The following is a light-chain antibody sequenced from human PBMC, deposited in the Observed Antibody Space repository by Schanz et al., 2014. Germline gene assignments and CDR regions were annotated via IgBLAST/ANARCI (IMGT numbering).Light chain of an antibody. CDR2: EGS. V-gene: IGLV2-14*02. CDR3: SSYTSSSTLV. J-gene: IGLJ3*02. Sequence: QSALTQPASVSGSPGQSLTISCTGTSSDVGSYNLVSWYQQHPGKAPKLMIYEGSKRPSGVSNRFSGSKSGNTASLTISGLQAEDEADYYCSSYTSSSTLVFGGGTKLTVL. CDR1: SSDVGSYNL.